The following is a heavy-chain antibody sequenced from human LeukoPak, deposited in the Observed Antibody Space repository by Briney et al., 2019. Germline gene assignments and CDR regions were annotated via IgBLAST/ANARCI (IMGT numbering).Heavy chain of an antibody. Sequence: GGSLRLSCAASGFTFSSYWMSWVRQAPGKGLEWVANIKQDGSEKYYVDSVKGRFTISRDNAKNSLYLQMNSLRAEDTAAYYCARRIVLMVYASYDWFDPWGQGTLVTVSS. CDR1: GFTFSSYW. J-gene: IGHJ5*02. D-gene: IGHD2-8*01. CDR3: ARRIVLMVYASYDWFDP. CDR2: IKQDGSEK. V-gene: IGHV3-7*03.